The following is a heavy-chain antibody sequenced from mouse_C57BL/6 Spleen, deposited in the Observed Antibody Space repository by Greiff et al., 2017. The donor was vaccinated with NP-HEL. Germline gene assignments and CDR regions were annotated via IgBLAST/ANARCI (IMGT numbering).Heavy chain of an antibody. CDR1: GYTFTSYW. D-gene: IGHD2-3*01. Sequence: QVQLQQPGAELVKPGASVKMSCKASGYTFTSYWITWVKQRPGQGLEWIGDIYPGSGSTNYNEKFKSKATLTVDTSSSTAYMQLSSLTSEDSAVYYCARSGDGYFYYAMDYWGQGTSVTVSS. J-gene: IGHJ4*01. CDR2: IYPGSGST. V-gene: IGHV1-55*01. CDR3: ARSGDGYFYYAMDY.